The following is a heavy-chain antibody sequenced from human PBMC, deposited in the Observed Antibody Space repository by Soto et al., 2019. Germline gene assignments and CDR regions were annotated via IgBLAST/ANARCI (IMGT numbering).Heavy chain of an antibody. CDR1: GYTFTNYW. V-gene: IGHV5-51*01. J-gene: IGHJ4*02. Sequence: PGESLKISCKAIGYTFTNYWIGWVRQTPGKGLEWMGIIFPGDSDTRYNPSFEGQVTVSADESISTAYLQWNTLKASDTAMYYCVRPNFGALTQFDFWRQGTLVTVSS. CDR3: VRPNFGALTQFDF. D-gene: IGHD3-16*01. CDR2: IFPGDSDT.